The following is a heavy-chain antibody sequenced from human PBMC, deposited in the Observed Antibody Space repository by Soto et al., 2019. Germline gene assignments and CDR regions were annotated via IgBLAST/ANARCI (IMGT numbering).Heavy chain of an antibody. CDR3: ATVFPSSAMTTWSRTWFDP. D-gene: IGHD4-17*01. CDR2: FDPEDGET. CDR1: GYTLTELS. Sequence: ASVKVSCKVSGYTLTELSMHWVRQAPGKGLEWMGGFDPEDGETIYAQKFQGRVTMTEDTSTDTAYMELSSLRSEDTAVYYCATVFPSSAMTTWSRTWFDPRAQQTVLPVSS. V-gene: IGHV1-24*01. J-gene: IGHJ5*02.